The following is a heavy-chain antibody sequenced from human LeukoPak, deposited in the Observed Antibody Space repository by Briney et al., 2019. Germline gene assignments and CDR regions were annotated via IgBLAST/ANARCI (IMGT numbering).Heavy chain of an antibody. J-gene: IGHJ4*02. Sequence: GGSLRLSCAASGFTFSKYAMSWVRQAPGKGLEWVSAISGSGGSTYYADSVKGRFTISRDNSKNTLYLQMNSLRAEDTAVYYCAKDSQYYDILTGYSPSDYWGQGTLVTVSS. V-gene: IGHV3-23*01. CDR2: ISGSGGST. CDR3: AKDSQYYDILTGYSPSDY. D-gene: IGHD3-9*01. CDR1: GFTFSKYA.